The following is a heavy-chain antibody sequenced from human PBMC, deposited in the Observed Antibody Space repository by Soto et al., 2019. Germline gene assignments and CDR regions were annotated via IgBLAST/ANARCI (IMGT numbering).Heavy chain of an antibody. CDR1: GGSVNYYY. CDR2: VYYNGGT. Sequence: SETLSLTCSLFGGSVNYYYWNWIRQSPGKGLEWIGSVYYNGGTNYNPSLQSRVTLSVDTSSNQFSLKLTSLTAADTAVYYCARTSSAGWPFDHWGRGTLVTVSS. J-gene: IGHJ4*02. D-gene: IGHD6-19*01. CDR3: ARTSSAGWPFDH. V-gene: IGHV4-59*02.